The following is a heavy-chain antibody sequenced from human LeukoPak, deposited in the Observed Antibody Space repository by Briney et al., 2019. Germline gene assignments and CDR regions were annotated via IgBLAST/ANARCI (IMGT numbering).Heavy chain of an antibody. Sequence: QPGGSLRLSCAASGFTLSSYAMSWVRQAPGKGLEWVSAISDSGNTYHADSVKGRFTISRDSSKNTLYLQMNSLRAEDTAVYYCAELGITMIGGVWGKGTTVTISS. CDR2: ISDSGNT. V-gene: IGHV3-23*01. CDR3: AELGITMIGGV. CDR1: GFTLSSYA. J-gene: IGHJ6*04. D-gene: IGHD3-10*02.